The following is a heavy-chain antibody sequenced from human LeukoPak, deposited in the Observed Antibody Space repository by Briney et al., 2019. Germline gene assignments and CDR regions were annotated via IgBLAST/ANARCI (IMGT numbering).Heavy chain of an antibody. D-gene: IGHD6-19*01. Sequence: QPGGSLRLSCAAYGFTFSRYWMTWVRQAPGKGLEWVANIKQDGSEKYYVDSVKGRFTISRDSAKNSLYLQMNSLRAEDTAVYYCAKNIGSGLYPFDYWGPGTLGTISS. CDR3: AKNIGSGLYPFDY. J-gene: IGHJ4*02. V-gene: IGHV3-7*01. CDR1: GFTFSRYW. CDR2: IKQDGSEK.